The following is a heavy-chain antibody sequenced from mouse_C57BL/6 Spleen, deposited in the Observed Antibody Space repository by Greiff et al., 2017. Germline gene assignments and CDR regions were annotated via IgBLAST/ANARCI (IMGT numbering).Heavy chain of an antibody. J-gene: IGHJ1*03. CDR2: INPNNGGT. V-gene: IGHV1-22*01. CDR1: GYTFTDYN. CDR3: ARSLIYYDYDRYFDV. D-gene: IGHD2-4*01. Sequence: VQLKESGPELVKPGASVKMSCKASGYTFTDYNMHWVKQSHGKSLEWIGYINPNNGGTSYNQKFKGKATLTVNKSSSTAYMELLSLTSEDSAVYYCARSLIYYDYDRYFDVWGTGTTVTVSS.